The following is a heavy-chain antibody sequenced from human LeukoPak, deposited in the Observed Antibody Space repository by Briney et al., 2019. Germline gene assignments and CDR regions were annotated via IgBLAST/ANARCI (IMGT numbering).Heavy chain of an antibody. CDR3: ARGEHMVVGSAIDY. D-gene: IGHD2-21*01. CDR1: GYTFTSYG. J-gene: IGHJ4*02. CDR2: ISAYNGNT. V-gene: IGHV1-18*01. Sequence: ASVKVSCKASGYTFTSYGISWVRQAPGQGLEWMGWISAYNGNTNYAQKLQGRVTMTTDTSMSTDYMELRSLRSDDTAVYYCARGEHMVVGSAIDYWGQGTLVTVSS.